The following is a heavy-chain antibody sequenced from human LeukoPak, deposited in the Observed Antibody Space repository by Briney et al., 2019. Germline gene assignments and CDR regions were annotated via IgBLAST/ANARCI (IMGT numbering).Heavy chain of an antibody. CDR1: GGTFSSYA. D-gene: IGHD6-6*01. V-gene: IGHV1-69*01. J-gene: IGHJ6*02. CDR2: ISPIFGTA. CDR3: ARIKAHSSSSFYYGMDV. Sequence: GSSVTVSCKASGGTFSSYAISWVRQAPGQGLEWMGGISPIFGTANYAQKFQGRVTITADESTSTAYMELSSLRSEDTAVYYCARIKAHSSSSFYYGMDVWGQGTTVTVSS.